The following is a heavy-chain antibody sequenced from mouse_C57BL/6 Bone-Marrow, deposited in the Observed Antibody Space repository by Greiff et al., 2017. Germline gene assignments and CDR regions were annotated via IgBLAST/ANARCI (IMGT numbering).Heavy chain of an antibody. D-gene: IGHD2-4*01. J-gene: IGHJ1*03. CDR2: IDPNSGGT. V-gene: IGHV1-72*01. CDR1: GYTFTSYW. CDR3: ARWGDYDLGWYFDV. Sequence: QVQLQQPGAELVKPGASVKLSCKASGYTFTSYWIHWVKQRPGRGLEWIGRIDPNSGGTKYNEKFKSKATLTVDKPSSTAYMQLSSLTSEDSAVYYCARWGDYDLGWYFDVWGTGTTVTVSS.